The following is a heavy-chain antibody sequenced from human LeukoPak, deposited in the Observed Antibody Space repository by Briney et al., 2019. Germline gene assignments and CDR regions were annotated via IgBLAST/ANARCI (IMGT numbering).Heavy chain of an antibody. D-gene: IGHD1-26*01. J-gene: IGHJ5*02. Sequence: SVKVSCKTSGFSFGASTLPWVRQARGQRLEWIGWIVIGSGDIKYAQEFQERVTLTMDLSTSTGYMELSSLRSEDTAVYYCAAERYSGGCCWFDPWGQGTLVTVSS. V-gene: IGHV1-58*01. CDR3: AAERYSGGCCWFDP. CDR1: GFSFGAST. CDR2: IVIGSGDI.